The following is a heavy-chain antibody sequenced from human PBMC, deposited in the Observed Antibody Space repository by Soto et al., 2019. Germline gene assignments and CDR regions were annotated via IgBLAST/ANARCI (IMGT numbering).Heavy chain of an antibody. V-gene: IGHV1-46*01. CDR1: GYTFTSYY. CDR2: INPSGGST. J-gene: IGHJ4*02. CDR3: ARADLFPATLDY. Sequence: ASVKVSCKASGYTFTSYYMHWVRQAPGKGLEWMGIINPSGGSTSYAQKFQGRVTMTRDTSTSTVYMELSSLRSEDTAVYYCARADLFPATLDYWGQGTLVTVSS. D-gene: IGHD3-10*02.